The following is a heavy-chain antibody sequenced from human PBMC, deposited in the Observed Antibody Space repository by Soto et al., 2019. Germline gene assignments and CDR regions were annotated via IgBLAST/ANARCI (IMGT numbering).Heavy chain of an antibody. CDR1: GGPISSGGYY. CDR2: IYYSGST. D-gene: IGHD2-15*01. CDR3: ARGYSVEINWFDP. Sequence: QVQLQESGPGLVKPSQTLSLTCTVSGGPISSGGYYWSWIRQHPGKGLEWIGYIYYSGSTYYNPSLTTRVTISVDTSTNQFSLKLSSVTAADTAVYYCARGYSVEINWFDPWGQGTLVTVSS. J-gene: IGHJ5*02. V-gene: IGHV4-31*03.